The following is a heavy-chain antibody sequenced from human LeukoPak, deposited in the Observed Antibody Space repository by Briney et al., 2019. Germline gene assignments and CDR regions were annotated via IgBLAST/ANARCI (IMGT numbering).Heavy chain of an antibody. CDR3: TKDVADYVWGEYRHFDK. V-gene: IGHV3-9*01. Sequence: GGLMSFCCGDSGRKIGYYVMHVGQLVAGEVLWRGAGFPRNSDFFAFADSLKGRFSISRYNGKNSLFLQMNSLTPEDTAFYYCTKDVADYVWGEYRHFDKWGQGALVTVSS. J-gene: IGHJ4*02. CDR1: GRKIGYYV. D-gene: IGHD3-16*01. CDR2: FPRNSDFF.